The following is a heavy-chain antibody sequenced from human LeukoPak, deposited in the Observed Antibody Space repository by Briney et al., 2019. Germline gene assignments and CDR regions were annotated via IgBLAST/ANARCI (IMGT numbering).Heavy chain of an antibody. J-gene: IGHJ4*02. CDR3: ARDPNYDFWSGYYIANFDY. V-gene: IGHV3-21*01. CDR2: ISSSRSYI. CDR1: GFMFSGYS. Sequence: MSGGSLRLSCAASGFMFSGYSMNWVRQAPGKGLEWVSSISSSRSYIYYADSVRGRFTISRDNAKDSLYLQMNSLRAEDTAVYYCARDPNYDFWSGYYIANFDYWGQGTLVTVSS. D-gene: IGHD3-3*01.